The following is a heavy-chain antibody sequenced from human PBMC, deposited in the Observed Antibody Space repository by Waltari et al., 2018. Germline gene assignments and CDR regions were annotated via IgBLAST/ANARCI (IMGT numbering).Heavy chain of an antibody. Sequence: EVQLVESGGDLVQPGGSLRLSCVASGFTFSNYWMDWVRQAPGQGREWVANIKQDGSVKSHMDSVKGRFTISRDNAKNSLYLQINSLRVEDTAVYYCVSGGFRDYWGQGTLVTVSS. CDR1: GFTFSNYW. D-gene: IGHD3-10*01. V-gene: IGHV3-7*01. J-gene: IGHJ4*02. CDR3: VSGGFRDY. CDR2: IKQDGSVK.